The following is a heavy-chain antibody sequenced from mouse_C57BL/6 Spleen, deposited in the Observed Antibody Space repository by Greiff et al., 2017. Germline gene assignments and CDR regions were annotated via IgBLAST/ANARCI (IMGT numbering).Heavy chain of an antibody. CDR1: GFTFSDYY. V-gene: IGHV5-16*01. J-gene: IGHJ2*01. D-gene: IGHD1-2*01. CDR2: INYDGSST. Sequence: EVHLVESEGGLVQPGSSMKLSCTASGFTFSDYYMAWVRQVPEKGLEWVANINYDGSSTYYLDSLKSRFIISRDNAKNILYLQMSSLKSEDTATYYCARVLTTAYFDYWGQGTTLTVSS. CDR3: ARVLTTAYFDY.